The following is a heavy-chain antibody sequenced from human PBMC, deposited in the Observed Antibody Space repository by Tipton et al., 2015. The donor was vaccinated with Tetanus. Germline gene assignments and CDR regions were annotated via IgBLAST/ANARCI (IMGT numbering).Heavy chain of an antibody. J-gene: IGHJ2*01. CDR2: INHSGST. CDR3: ARGGSYSYGPRGFDL. CDR1: GGYFSAYY. V-gene: IGHV4-34*01. Sequence: TLSLTCAVYGGYFSAYYWSWIRQSPGKGLEWIGEINHSGSTPYSPSFKSRVTISVDTPKNQFSLKLTSLTVADTAVYYCARGGSYSYGPRGFDLWGRGTLVTVSS. D-gene: IGHD5-18*01.